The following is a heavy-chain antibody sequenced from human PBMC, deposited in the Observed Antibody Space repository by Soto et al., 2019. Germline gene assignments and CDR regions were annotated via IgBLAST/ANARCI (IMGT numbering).Heavy chain of an antibody. D-gene: IGHD3-10*01. Sequence: QVQLVESGGGVVQPGRSLRLSCAASGFTFSSYGMHWVRQAPGKGLEWVAVIWYDGSNKYYADSVKGRFTISRDNSKNTLYLQMNSLRAEDTAVYYCARDRVWFGESRDGMDVWGQGTTVTVSS. CDR3: ARDRVWFGESRDGMDV. J-gene: IGHJ6*02. V-gene: IGHV3-33*01. CDR1: GFTFSSYG. CDR2: IWYDGSNK.